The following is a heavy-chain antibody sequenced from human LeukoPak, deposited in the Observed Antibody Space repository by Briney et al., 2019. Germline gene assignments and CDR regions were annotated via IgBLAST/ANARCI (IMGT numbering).Heavy chain of an antibody. Sequence: GESLKISCKGSGYTFVSYWIVWVRQMPGKGLEWMGIINPGDSDTRYSPSFQGQVTISADKSISTAYLQWSSLKASDTAMYYCARAYVDTAPSDYWGQGTLVTVSS. J-gene: IGHJ4*02. CDR1: GYTFVSYW. CDR2: INPGDSDT. CDR3: ARAYVDTAPSDY. D-gene: IGHD5-18*01. V-gene: IGHV5-51*01.